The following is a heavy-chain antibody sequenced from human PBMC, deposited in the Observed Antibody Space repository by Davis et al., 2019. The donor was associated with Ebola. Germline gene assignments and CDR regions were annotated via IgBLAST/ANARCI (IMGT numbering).Heavy chain of an antibody. Sequence: AASVKVSCKASGYTFTTYGINWVRQATGQGLEWMGWVNPNSGNTGYAQKFRGRVTMTRNTSINTAYVELSSLTSADTAVYYCARGWGNSLGNDFWGQGTLVTVSS. CDR1: GYTFTTYG. CDR2: VNPNSGNT. CDR3: ARGWGNSLGNDF. V-gene: IGHV1-8*01. D-gene: IGHD4-23*01. J-gene: IGHJ4*02.